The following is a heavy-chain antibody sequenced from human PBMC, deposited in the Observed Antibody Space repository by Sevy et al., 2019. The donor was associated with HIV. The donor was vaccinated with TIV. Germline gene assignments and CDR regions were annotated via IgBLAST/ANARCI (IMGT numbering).Heavy chain of an antibody. J-gene: IGHJ2*01. CDR3: ARGDTVLPTGGFDI. V-gene: IGHV4-31*03. CDR1: GDSISNGEYY. D-gene: IGHD2-8*02. CDR2: IYYTGST. Sequence: SETLSLTCTVSGDSISNGEYYWTWIRQHPGKGLEWIGYIYYTGSTYYNPSLESRVTTSVDMAKNQFSLKLTSVTAADTAMYYCARGDTVLPTGGFDIWGRGTLVTVSS.